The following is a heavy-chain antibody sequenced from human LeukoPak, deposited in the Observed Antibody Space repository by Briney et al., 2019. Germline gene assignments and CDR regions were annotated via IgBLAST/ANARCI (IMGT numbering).Heavy chain of an antibody. V-gene: IGHV3-33*01. CDR3: ARDFYCDNGECFDN. D-gene: IGHD2-8*01. CDR2: IWYDGSSK. CDR1: GFTFSSYG. J-gene: IGHJ4*02. Sequence: PGGSLRLSCAASGFTFSSYGMHWVRQAPGKGLEWVAVIWYDGSSKYYADSVKGRFTIARDNSKNTLYLQMNGLRAEDTAVYYCARDFYCDNGECFDNWGQGTLVTVSS.